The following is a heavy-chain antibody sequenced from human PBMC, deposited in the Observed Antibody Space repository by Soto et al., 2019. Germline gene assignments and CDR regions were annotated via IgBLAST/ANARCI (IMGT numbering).Heavy chain of an antibody. D-gene: IGHD3-10*01. CDR3: ARNPPMGSYYRNLIYYYYGMDV. V-gene: IGHV1-8*01. CDR1: GYTFTSYD. CDR2: MNPNSGNT. J-gene: IGHJ6*02. Sequence: ASVKVSCKASGYTFTSYDINWVRQATGQGLEWMGWMNPNSGNTGYAQKFQGRVTMTRNTSISTAYMELSSLRSEDTAVYYCARNPPMGSYYRNLIYYYYGMDVWGQGTTVTVS.